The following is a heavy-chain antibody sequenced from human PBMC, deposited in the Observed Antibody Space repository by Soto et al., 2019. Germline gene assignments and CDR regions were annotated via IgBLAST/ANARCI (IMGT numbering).Heavy chain of an antibody. CDR3: AREGNWNVIYYYYYGMDV. CDR2: TYYRSKWYN. Sequence: SETLSLTCAISGDSVSSNSAAWNWIRQSPSRGLEWLGRTYYRSKWYNDYAVSVKSRITINPDTSKNQFSLQLNSVTPEDTAVYYCAREGNWNVIYYYYYGMDVWGQGTTVTVSS. J-gene: IGHJ6*02. D-gene: IGHD1-1*01. V-gene: IGHV6-1*01. CDR1: GDSVSSNSAA.